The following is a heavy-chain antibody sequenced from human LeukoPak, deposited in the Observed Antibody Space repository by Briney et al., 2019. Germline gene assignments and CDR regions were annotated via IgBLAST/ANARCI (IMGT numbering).Heavy chain of an antibody. Sequence: SVKVSCTASGGTFTNYAINWVRQAPGQGLEWMGRIIPILDVTNYAQKFQGRVTITADQSTSTAYMELSSLRSEDTAVYYCARGGGVDILTGFQYWGQGTLVTVSS. V-gene: IGHV1-69*04. CDR3: ARGGGVDILTGFQY. D-gene: IGHD3-9*01. J-gene: IGHJ4*02. CDR1: GGTFTNYA. CDR2: IIPILDVT.